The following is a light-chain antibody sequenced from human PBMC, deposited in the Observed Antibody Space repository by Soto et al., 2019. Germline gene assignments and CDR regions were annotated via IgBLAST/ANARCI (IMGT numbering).Light chain of an antibody. CDR3: QQSDKWPPT. J-gene: IGKJ1*01. CDR2: GAS. Sequence: EVGLTQSPGTLSVSPGERATLSCRASQSVSSNLAWYQQKAGQAPRLPMYGASTRAIGIPGRFSGSGSGTEFTLTISSLQSEDFAVYYCQQSDKWPPTFGQGTKVDI. V-gene: IGKV3-15*01. CDR1: QSVSSN.